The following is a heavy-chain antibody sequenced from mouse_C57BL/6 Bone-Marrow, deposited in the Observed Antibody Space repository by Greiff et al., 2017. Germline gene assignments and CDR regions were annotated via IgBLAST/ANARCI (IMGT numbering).Heavy chain of an antibody. J-gene: IGHJ2*01. V-gene: IGHV5-9-1*02. CDR1: GFTFGSYA. CDR2: ISSGGDYI. Sequence: EVKLVESGEGLVKPGGSLKLSCAASGFTFGSYAMSWVRQTPEKRLEWVAYISSGGDYIYYADTVKGRFTISRDNARNTLYLQMSSLKSEETAMYYCTRGHYGSSFDYWGQGTTLTVSS. CDR3: TRGHYGSSFDY. D-gene: IGHD1-1*01.